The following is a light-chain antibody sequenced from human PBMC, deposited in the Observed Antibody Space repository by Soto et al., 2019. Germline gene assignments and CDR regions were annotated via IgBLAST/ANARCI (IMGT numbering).Light chain of an antibody. CDR3: SSYAGSSTYV. CDR1: SGDVGGYTH. CDR2: DGS. V-gene: IGLV2-8*01. Sequence: QSALTQPPSASGSPGQSVTISCTGTSGDVGGYTHVSWFQQHPGKAPKLMIYDGSKRPSGVPDRFSGSKSGNTASLTVSGLQAEDEADYYCSSYAGSSTYVFGTGTKVTVL. J-gene: IGLJ1*01.